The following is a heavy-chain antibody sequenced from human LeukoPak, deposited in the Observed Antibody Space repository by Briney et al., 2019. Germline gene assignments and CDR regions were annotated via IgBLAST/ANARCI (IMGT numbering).Heavy chain of an antibody. CDR1: GYTFSSYG. D-gene: IGHD3-9*01. V-gene: IGHV3-33*01. J-gene: IGHJ6*04. CDR3: ARDLRYFDWYYYYYYGMDV. CDR2: ICYDGSNK. Sequence: GGSLRLSCAASGYTFSSYGLHWVREAPGKGLEGVAVICYDGSNKYYADSVKGRFTISRDNSKSTLYLQMNSLRAEDTAVYYCARDLRYFDWYYYYYYGMDVWGKGTTVTVSS.